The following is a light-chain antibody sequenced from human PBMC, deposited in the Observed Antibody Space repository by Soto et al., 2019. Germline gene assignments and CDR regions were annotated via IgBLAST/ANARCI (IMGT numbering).Light chain of an antibody. CDR3: QQNYNTPQT. CDR1: QSISTY. J-gene: IGKJ1*01. CDR2: NAF. Sequence: DIQMTQSPSSLSASVGDRVTITCRASQSISTYLNWYQQKPGKAPKLLIYNAFRLQSGVPSRFSGSGSGTDFTLTISSPQPEDFATYYCQQNYNTPQTFGQGTKVEIK. V-gene: IGKV1-39*01.